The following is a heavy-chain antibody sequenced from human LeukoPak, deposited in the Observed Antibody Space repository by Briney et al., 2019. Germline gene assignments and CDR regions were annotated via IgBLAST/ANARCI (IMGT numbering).Heavy chain of an antibody. V-gene: IGHV4-39*01. Sequence: PSETLSLTCTVSGGSISSSSYYWGWIRQPPGKGLEWIGSIYYSGSTYYNPSLKSRVTISVDTSKNQFSLKLSSVTAADTAVYYCAKGDAYNPSSFYGVDVWGQGTTVTVSS. D-gene: IGHD5-24*01. CDR2: IYYSGST. J-gene: IGHJ6*02. CDR1: GGSISSSSYY. CDR3: AKGDAYNPSSFYGVDV.